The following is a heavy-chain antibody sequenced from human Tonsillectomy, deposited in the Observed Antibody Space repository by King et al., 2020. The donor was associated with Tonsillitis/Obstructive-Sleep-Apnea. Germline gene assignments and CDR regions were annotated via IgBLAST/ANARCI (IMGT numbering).Heavy chain of an antibody. CDR1: GGSFSGYY. Sequence: QVQLQQWGAGLLKPSETLSLTCAVYGGSFSGYYWSWIRQPPGKGLEWIGEINHSGTTNYNPSLKSRVTISVDTSKNQFYLKLSSVTAADTAVYYCARGDIVVVPARPDYWGQGTLVTVSS. V-gene: IGHV4-34*01. CDR3: ARGDIVVVPARPDY. CDR2: INHSGTT. D-gene: IGHD2-2*01. J-gene: IGHJ4*02.